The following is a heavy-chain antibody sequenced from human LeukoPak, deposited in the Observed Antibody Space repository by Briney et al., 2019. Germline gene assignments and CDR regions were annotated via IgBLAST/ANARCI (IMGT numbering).Heavy chain of an antibody. J-gene: IGHJ4*02. Sequence: ASVKVSCKASGYTFTSNYIHWVRQTPGQGLEWMGMIYPRDGSTSYAQKFQGRVTVTRDTSTSTVHVELSGLRSEDTAVYYCARDQEGFDYWGQGTLVTVSS. CDR3: ARDQEGFDY. CDR1: GYTFTSNY. V-gene: IGHV1-46*01. CDR2: IYPRDGST.